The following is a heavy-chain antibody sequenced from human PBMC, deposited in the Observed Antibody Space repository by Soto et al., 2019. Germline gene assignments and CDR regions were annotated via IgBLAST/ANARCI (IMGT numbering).Heavy chain of an antibody. J-gene: IGHJ6*02. CDR1: GGSIRSGGYY. CDR2: IYYSGNT. CDR3: ARDRLMATAGTARHYFGLDV. D-gene: IGHD5-18*01. Sequence: PSETLSLTCTVSGGSIRSGGYYWSWVRQNPRRGLEWIGNIYYSGNTYYNPSLKSRLTMSVDTSKNQFSLNLSSVTAADTAVYYCARDRLMATAGTARHYFGLDVWGHGTTVTVSS. V-gene: IGHV4-31*03.